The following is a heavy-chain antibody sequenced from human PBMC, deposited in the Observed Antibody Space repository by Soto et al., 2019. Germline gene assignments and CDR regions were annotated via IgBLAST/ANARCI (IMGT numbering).Heavy chain of an antibody. V-gene: IGHV4-30-2*01. CDR3: ARGPPLCY. Sequence: QLQLQESGSGLVKPSQTLSLTCAVSGGSISSGGYSWSWIRQPPGKGLECIGYIYHSGSTYYSPPPTTRVTISVDRSKNQFSLKLSAVTAADTAVYYCARGPPLCYWGQGTLVTVSS. J-gene: IGHJ4*02. CDR2: IYHSGST. CDR1: GGSISSGGYS.